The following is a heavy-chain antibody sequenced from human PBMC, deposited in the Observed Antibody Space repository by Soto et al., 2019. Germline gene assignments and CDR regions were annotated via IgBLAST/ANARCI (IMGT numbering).Heavy chain of an antibody. Sequence: GGSLRLSCAASGFTFSNYNMNWVRQAPGKGLEWVSSISSSSSYIYYADSVKGRFTISRDNAKNSLYLQMNSLRAEDTAVYYCARDLVVVTTIDYYYYGMDVWGQGTTVTVSS. CDR2: ISSSSSYI. CDR1: GFTFSNYN. V-gene: IGHV3-21*01. J-gene: IGHJ6*02. CDR3: ARDLVVVTTIDYYYYGMDV. D-gene: IGHD2-21*02.